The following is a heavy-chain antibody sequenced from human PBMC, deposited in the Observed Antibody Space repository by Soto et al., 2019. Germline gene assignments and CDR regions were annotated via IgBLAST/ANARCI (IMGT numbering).Heavy chain of an antibody. D-gene: IGHD4-17*01. CDR1: GFTVSSNY. V-gene: IGHV3-66*01. J-gene: IGHJ4*02. CDR2: IYSGGST. CDR3: ARGEWVTTF. Sequence: EVQMVESGGGLVQPGGSLRLSCAASGFTVSSNYMSWVRQAPGKGLEWVSVIYSGGSTYYADSVKGRFTISRDNSNNTLYLQMNSLRVEDTAVYYCARGEWVTTFGGQGTLVTVSS.